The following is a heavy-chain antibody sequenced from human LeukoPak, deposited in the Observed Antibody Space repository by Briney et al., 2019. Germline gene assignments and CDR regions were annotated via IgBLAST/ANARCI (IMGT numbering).Heavy chain of an antibody. CDR2: INPNSGGT. V-gene: IGHV1-2*02. D-gene: IGHD3-10*01. Sequence: EASVKVSCKASGYTFTGYYIHWVRQAPGQGLEWMGWINPNSGGTNYAQKFQGRVTMTRDTSISTAYMELSRLRSDDTAVYYCARDSRGITMVRGASYGMDVWGQGTTVTVSS. CDR1: GYTFTGYY. J-gene: IGHJ6*02. CDR3: ARDSRGITMVRGASYGMDV.